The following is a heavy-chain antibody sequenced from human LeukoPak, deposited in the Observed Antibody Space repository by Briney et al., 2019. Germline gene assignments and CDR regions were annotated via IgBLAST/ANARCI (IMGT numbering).Heavy chain of an antibody. CDR3: ARMEITMIVVPRAFDI. CDR2: IRYDGSNK. Sequence: PGGSLRLSCAASGFTFSSYGMHWVRQAPGKGLEWVAFIRYDGSNKYYADSVKGRFTISRDNSKNTLYLQMNSLRAEDTAVYYCARMEITMIVVPRAFDIWGQGTMVTVSS. CDR1: GFTFSSYG. V-gene: IGHV3-30*02. J-gene: IGHJ3*02. D-gene: IGHD3-22*01.